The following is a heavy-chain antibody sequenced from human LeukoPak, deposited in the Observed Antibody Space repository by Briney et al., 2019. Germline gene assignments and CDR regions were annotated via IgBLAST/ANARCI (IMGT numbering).Heavy chain of an antibody. CDR3: ARDMFVRSYPNAFDI. CDR1: GFTYSDYY. Sequence: KPGGSLRLSCVASGFTYSDYYMSWIRQAPGKGLVWVSYISSSSSYTVYADSVKGRFTISRDNAKNSLYLQMNSLRAEDTAVFYCARDMFVRSYPNAFDIWGQGTMVTVSS. V-gene: IGHV3-11*05. D-gene: IGHD1-26*01. J-gene: IGHJ3*02. CDR2: ISSSSSYT.